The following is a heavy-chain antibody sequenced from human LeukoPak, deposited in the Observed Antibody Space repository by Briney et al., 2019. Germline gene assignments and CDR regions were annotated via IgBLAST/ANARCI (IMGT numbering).Heavy chain of an antibody. CDR3: ASRGELSWFGAVRY. CDR2: INQDGSQW. V-gene: IGHV3-7*01. CDR1: GFTFSSYS. D-gene: IGHD3-16*01. Sequence: GGSLRLSCAASGFTFSSYSMNWVRQAPGKGPEWVAHINQDGSQWSYVGSVRGRFTISRDNAKKSLYLQMDGLRAEDTAVYYCASRGELSWFGAVRYWGQGILVTVSS. J-gene: IGHJ4*02.